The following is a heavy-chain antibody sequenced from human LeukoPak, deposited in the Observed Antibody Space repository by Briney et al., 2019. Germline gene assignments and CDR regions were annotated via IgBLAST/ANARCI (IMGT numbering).Heavy chain of an antibody. V-gene: IGHV3-30*18. Sequence: GGSLRLSCAASGFTFSSYGMHWVRQAPGKGREWVAVISYDGSNKYYADSVKGRFTISRDNSKNTLYLQMNSLRAEDTAVYYCAKDRRGYCSGGSCPGGYWGQGTLVTVSS. J-gene: IGHJ4*02. D-gene: IGHD2-15*01. CDR2: ISYDGSNK. CDR3: AKDRRGYCSGGSCPGGY. CDR1: GFTFSSYG.